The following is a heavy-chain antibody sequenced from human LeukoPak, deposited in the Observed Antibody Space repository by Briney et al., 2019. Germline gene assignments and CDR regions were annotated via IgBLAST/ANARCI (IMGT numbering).Heavy chain of an antibody. D-gene: IGHD6-6*01. CDR2: INPNSGGT. J-gene: IGHJ4*02. V-gene: IGHV1-2*06. Sequence: ASVKVSCKASGYTFTGYYMHWVRQAPGQGLEWMGRINPNSGGTNYAQKFQGRVTMTRDTSISTAYMELSRLRSDDTAVYYCARGRSIAARSHPHDYWGQGTLVTVSS. CDR1: GYTFTGYY. CDR3: ARGRSIAARSHPHDY.